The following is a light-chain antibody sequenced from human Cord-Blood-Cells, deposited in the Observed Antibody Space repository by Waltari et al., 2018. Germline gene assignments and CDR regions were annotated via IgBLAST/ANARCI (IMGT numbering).Light chain of an antibody. CDR2: DAA. J-gene: IGKJ1*01. V-gene: IGKV1-5*01. Sequence: DIQMTQSPSTPSASVGDRVTITCRASQSISSWLAWYQQKPGKAPKLLIYDAASLDSGGPSRFSGSGSGTEVTLTISSLQPDDFATYYCQQYNSYSWTFGQGTKVEIK. CDR1: QSISSW. CDR3: QQYNSYSWT.